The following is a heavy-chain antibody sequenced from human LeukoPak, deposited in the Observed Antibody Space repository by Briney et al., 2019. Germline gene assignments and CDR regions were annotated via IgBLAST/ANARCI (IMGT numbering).Heavy chain of an antibody. V-gene: IGHV3-23*01. Sequence: GGSLRLSCAASGFTFSSYAMSWVRQAPGKGLEWVSAISGSGGSTYYADSVKGRFTISRDNSKNTLYPQMNSLRAEDTAVYYCAKGIRITMIVVDPDAFDIWGQGTMVTVSS. CDR2: ISGSGGST. J-gene: IGHJ3*02. CDR3: AKGIRITMIVVDPDAFDI. D-gene: IGHD3-22*01. CDR1: GFTFSSYA.